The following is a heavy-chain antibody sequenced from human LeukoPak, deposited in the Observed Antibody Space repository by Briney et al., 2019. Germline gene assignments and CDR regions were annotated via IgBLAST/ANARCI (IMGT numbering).Heavy chain of an antibody. D-gene: IGHD3-22*01. V-gene: IGHV3-30-3*01. Sequence: GGSLRLSCAASGFTFSNYAMHWVRQAPGKGLEWVAVISSDGSNKYYADSVKGRFTISRDNSKNTLYLQMNSLRAVDTAVYSCASHYDTSGYHYFDFWGQGTLVTVSS. J-gene: IGHJ4*02. CDR2: ISSDGSNK. CDR3: ASHYDTSGYHYFDF. CDR1: GFTFSNYA.